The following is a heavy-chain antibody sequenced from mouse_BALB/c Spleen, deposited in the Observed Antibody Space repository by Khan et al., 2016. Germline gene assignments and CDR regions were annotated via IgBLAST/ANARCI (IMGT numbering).Heavy chain of an antibody. CDR3: AGSPSDYDVGFAY. CDR1: GFNIKDTY. Sequence: EVELVESGAELVKPGASVKLSCTASGFNIKDTYMHWVKQRPEQGLEWIGRIDPANGNTKYDPKFQGKATITADTSSTTAYLQLSSLTSEDTAVYYCAGSPSDYDVGFAYWGQGTPVTVSA. V-gene: IGHV14-3*02. J-gene: IGHJ3*01. CDR2: IDPANGNT. D-gene: IGHD2-4*01.